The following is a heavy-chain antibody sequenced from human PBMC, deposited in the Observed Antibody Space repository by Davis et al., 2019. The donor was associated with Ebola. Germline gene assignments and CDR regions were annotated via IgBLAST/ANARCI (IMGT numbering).Heavy chain of an antibody. CDR3: ARGDLGGDGV. CDR2: ISSSSTI. J-gene: IGHJ6*02. D-gene: IGHD3-10*01. V-gene: IGHV3-48*02. Sequence: GESLKISCAASGFSFSTYGMNWVRQSPGKGLEWISYISSSSTIYYADSVKGRFTISRDNAKNSLYLQMNSLRDEDTAVYYCARGDLGGDGVRGQGTTVTVSS. CDR1: GFSFSTYG.